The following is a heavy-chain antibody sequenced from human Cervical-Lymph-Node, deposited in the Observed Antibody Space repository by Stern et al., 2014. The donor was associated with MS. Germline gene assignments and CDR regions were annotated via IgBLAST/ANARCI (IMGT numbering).Heavy chain of an antibody. CDR1: GYGFTSYW. CDR3: ARGGSGPTAYLDS. CDR2: IWPGDSDT. V-gene: IGHV5-51*03. Sequence: EVQLVESGAEVKKPGESLKISCKASGYGFTSYWVAWVRQMPGKGLEWMGIIWPGDSDTRYSPSFQGQVTMSADKSINTAYLQWNSLKASDTAMYYCARGGSGPTAYLDSWGQGSLVTVSS. D-gene: IGHD3-10*01. J-gene: IGHJ4*02.